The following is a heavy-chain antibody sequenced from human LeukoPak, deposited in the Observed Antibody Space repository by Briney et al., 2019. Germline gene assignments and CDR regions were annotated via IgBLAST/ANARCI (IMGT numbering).Heavy chain of an antibody. CDR2: MNPNSGNT. V-gene: IGHV1-8*01. Sequence: GASVKVSCKASGYTFTSYDINWVRQATGQGLEWMGWMNPNSGNTGYAQKFQGRVTITRNTSISTAYMELSSLRSEDTAVYYCAARYCSSTSCFDYWGQGTLVTVSS. CDR3: AARYCSSTSCFDY. J-gene: IGHJ4*02. CDR1: GYTFTSYD. D-gene: IGHD2-2*01.